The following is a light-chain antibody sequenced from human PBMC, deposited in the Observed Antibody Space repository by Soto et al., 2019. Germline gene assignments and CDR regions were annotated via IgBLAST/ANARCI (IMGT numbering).Light chain of an antibody. V-gene: IGKV1-39*01. CDR2: AAS. CDR1: QSISNY. CDR3: QQSSITPRS. Sequence: DIRMTQSPSSLSASVGDRVTISCRASQSISNYLVWYQQKPGKAPSLLIFAASSWQNGIPARFSGSGSGTEFTLTISGLQPEDFAAYYCQQSSITPRSFGQGTKVDI. J-gene: IGKJ1*01.